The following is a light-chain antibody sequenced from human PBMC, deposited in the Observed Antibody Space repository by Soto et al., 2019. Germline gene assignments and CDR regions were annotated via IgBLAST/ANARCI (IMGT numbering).Light chain of an antibody. J-gene: IGLJ3*02. CDR1: NSDVGNYNY. Sequence: QSVLTQPRSVSGSPGQSVTISCTGTNSDVGNYNYVSWYQQHPGQAPKLMIYDVTKRPSGVPHRFSSSKSGNTASLAISGLQAEDEADYYCCSYAGSYTWMFGGWTKLTVL. V-gene: IGLV2-11*01. CDR2: DVT. CDR3: CSYAGSYTWM.